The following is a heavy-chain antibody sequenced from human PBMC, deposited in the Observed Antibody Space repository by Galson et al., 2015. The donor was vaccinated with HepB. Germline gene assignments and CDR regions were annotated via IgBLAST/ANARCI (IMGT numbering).Heavy chain of an antibody. CDR2: ISSSSSTI. D-gene: IGHD3-3*01. CDR1: GFTFSSYS. CDR3: ARASGERFWSGFSYFDY. J-gene: IGHJ4*02. V-gene: IGHV3-48*01. Sequence: SLRLSCAASGFTFSSYSMNWVRQAPGKGLEWVSYISSSSSTIYYADSVKGRFTISRDNAKNSLYLQMNSLRAEDTAVYYCARASGERFWSGFSYFDYWGQGTLVTVSS.